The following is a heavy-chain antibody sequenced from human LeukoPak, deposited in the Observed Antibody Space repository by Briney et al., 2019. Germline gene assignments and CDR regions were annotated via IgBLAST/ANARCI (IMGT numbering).Heavy chain of an antibody. Sequence: GRSLRLSCAASGFTFSSYAMHWVRQAPGKGLEWVAVISYDGSNKYYADSVKGRFTISRDNSKNTLYLQMNSLRAEDTAVYYCARGGRTYGSFGYWGQGTLVTVSS. J-gene: IGHJ4*02. CDR3: ARGGRTYGSFGY. D-gene: IGHD3-10*01. CDR2: ISYDGSNK. V-gene: IGHV3-30*04. CDR1: GFTFSSYA.